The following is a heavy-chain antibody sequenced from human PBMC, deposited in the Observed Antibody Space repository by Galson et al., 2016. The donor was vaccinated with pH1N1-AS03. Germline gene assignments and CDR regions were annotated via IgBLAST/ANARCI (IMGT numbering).Heavy chain of an antibody. CDR3: ARDRGDTRDLPRPDY. Sequence: SVKVSCKASGGTSNIYSMSWVRQAPGQGLEWVGGIIPKYGTANFAQNFQGRVTITADESTSTTYMELRNLISDDTAVYYCARDRGDTRDLPRPDYWGQGTLITVSS. J-gene: IGHJ4*02. D-gene: IGHD3-16*01. CDR1: GGTSNIYS. CDR2: IIPKYGTA. V-gene: IGHV1-69*13.